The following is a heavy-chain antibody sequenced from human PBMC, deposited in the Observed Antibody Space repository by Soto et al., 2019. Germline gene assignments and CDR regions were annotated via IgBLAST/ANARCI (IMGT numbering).Heavy chain of an antibody. Sequence: SETLSLTCAVSGGSISSGGYSWSWIRQPPGKGLECIGYIYHSGSTYYNPSLKSRVTISVDTSKNQFSLKLSSVTAADTAVYYCARHLTYCSAGSCYSDFPYYGMDVWGQGTTVTVSS. CDR1: GGSISSGGYS. J-gene: IGHJ6*02. CDR3: ARHLTYCSAGSCYSDFPYYGMDV. D-gene: IGHD2-15*01. CDR2: IYHSGST. V-gene: IGHV4-30-2*03.